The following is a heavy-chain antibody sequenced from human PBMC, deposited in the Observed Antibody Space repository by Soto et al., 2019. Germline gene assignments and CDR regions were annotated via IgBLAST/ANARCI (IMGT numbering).Heavy chain of an antibody. CDR3: ARGGGNFDQ. Sequence: EVQLVESGGGLVQPGGSLRLTCAASGFTLSGYWMSWVRQAPGKGLEWVANVKQDGSNKYYVDSVKGRFTISRDNAKNLLYFQMNSLRVEDTAVYYCARGGGNFDQWGQGTLVTVSS. D-gene: IGHD3-16*01. J-gene: IGHJ4*02. CDR2: VKQDGSNK. V-gene: IGHV3-7*04. CDR1: GFTLSGYW.